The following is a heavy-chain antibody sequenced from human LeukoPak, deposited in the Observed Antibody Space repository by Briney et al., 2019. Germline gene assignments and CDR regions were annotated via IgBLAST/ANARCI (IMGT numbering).Heavy chain of an antibody. V-gene: IGHV3-7*01. CDR2: IKQDGGGK. CDR3: ARDRAYAYGGIDS. J-gene: IGHJ4*02. D-gene: IGHD4-23*01. Sequence: PGGSLRLSCAASGFTFSSFWMSWDRQAPGKGLEWVADIKQDGGGKYYVDSVKGRFTISRDNAKNSLYLQMNSLRAEDTAVYYCARDRAYAYGGIDSWGQGTLVTVSS. CDR1: GFTFSSFW.